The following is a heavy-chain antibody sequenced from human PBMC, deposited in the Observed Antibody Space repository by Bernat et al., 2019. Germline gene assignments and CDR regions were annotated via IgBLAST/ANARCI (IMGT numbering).Heavy chain of an antibody. V-gene: IGHV3-53*02. Sequence: EVQLVETGGGLIQPGGSLRLSCAASGFTVSSYSMSWVRQAPGKGLEWVAVIYYGGSTYYADSVKSRFTISRDNSKNTLYLQLNSLRAEDTAVYYWATPRAGYYYYGMDVWGQGTTVTVSS. J-gene: IGHJ6*02. D-gene: IGHD6-19*01. CDR2: IYYGGST. CDR3: ATPRAGYYYYGMDV. CDR1: GFTVSSYS.